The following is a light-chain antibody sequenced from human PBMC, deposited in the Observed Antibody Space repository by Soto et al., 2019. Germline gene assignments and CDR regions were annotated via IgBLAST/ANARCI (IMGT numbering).Light chain of an antibody. J-gene: IGLJ2*01. CDR3: VLYMSSGISI. V-gene: IGLV8-61*01. CDR1: SGSVSSSHH. Sequence: QTVVTQEPSFSVSPGGTVTLTCGLTSGSVSSSHHPSWYQQTPGQAPRPLIYSTNTRSSGVPDRFSGCILGNKAALTITGAQADDESDYYCVLYMSSGISIFGGGTKVTVL. CDR2: STN.